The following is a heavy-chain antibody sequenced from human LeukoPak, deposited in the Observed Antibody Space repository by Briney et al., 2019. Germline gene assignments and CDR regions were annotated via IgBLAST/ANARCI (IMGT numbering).Heavy chain of an antibody. CDR2: LSGSGGGT. CDR1: GITLSNYG. Sequence: PGGSLRLSCAVSGITLSNYGMSCVRQAPGKGLEWDAGLSGSGGGTNYADSVQGRFTISRDNPKNTLYLQMNSLRAEDTAVYFCAKRGVVIRVFLVGFHKEAYYFDSWGQGALVTVSS. V-gene: IGHV3-23*01. J-gene: IGHJ4*02. CDR3: AKRGVVIRVFLVGFHKEAYYFDS. D-gene: IGHD3-10*01.